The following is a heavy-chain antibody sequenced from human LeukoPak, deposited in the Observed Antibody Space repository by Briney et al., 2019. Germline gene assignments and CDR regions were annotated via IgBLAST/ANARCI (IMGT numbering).Heavy chain of an antibody. D-gene: IGHD2-2*02. CDR2: IAFDGSNK. CDR3: ARGGCSSTSCYSVDY. Sequence: GRSLRLCCAASGFTFSSYAMHWVRQAPGEWLEWVAVIAFDGSNKYYADSVEGRFPISSQNSTNTLYLPMTRLRAEDTAVYYCARGGCSSTSCYSVDYWGQGTLVTVSS. J-gene: IGHJ4*02. V-gene: IGHV3-30*04. CDR1: GFTFSSYA.